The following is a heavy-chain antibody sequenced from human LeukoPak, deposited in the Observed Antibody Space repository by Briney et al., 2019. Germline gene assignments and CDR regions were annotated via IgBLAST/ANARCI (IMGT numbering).Heavy chain of an antibody. CDR1: GFTFSNYS. D-gene: IGHD1-1*01. V-gene: IGHV3-48*01. CDR2: IRSSSTTI. Sequence: GGSLRLSCEASGFTFSNYSMNWVRQAPGKGLEWVSYIRSSSTTIYYADSVKGRFTISRDNDKNSLYLQMNSLRAEDTAVYYCARAERNGFDIWGQGTMVTVSS. CDR3: ARAERNGFDI. J-gene: IGHJ3*02.